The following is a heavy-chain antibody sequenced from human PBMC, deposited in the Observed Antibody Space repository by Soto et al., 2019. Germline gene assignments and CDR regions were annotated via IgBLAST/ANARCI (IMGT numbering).Heavy chain of an antibody. V-gene: IGHV1-2*02. D-gene: IGHD6-6*01. CDR1: GYTFTDYY. J-gene: IGHJ4*02. Sequence: QVQLVQSGAEVKMPGASVKVSCKASGYTFTDYYVHWVRQAPGQGLEGVAWINPKTGSTHYAQKFQGRVTMTRDTSINTAYMEVTSLTSDDTAVYYCARTPESAHHDYWGQGTLVTVSS. CDR3: ARTPESAHHDY. CDR2: INPKTGST.